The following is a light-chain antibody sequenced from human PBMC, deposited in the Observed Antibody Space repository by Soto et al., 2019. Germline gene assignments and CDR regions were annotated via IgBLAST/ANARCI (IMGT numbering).Light chain of an antibody. CDR2: RSD. Sequence: QSVLTQSPSASGTPGQRVIIACSGSSSNIGSNHVNWYRHPPGAAPKLLIFRSDQRPSGVPDRFSGSKSGTTASLAISGLQSGDEADYYCAAWDDSRYGVVFGGGTKVTVL. CDR1: SSNIGSNH. J-gene: IGLJ2*01. CDR3: AAWDDSRYGVV. V-gene: IGLV1-44*01.